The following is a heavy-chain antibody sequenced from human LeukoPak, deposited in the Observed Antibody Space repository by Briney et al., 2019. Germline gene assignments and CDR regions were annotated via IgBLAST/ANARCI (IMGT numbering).Heavy chain of an antibody. J-gene: IGHJ5*02. V-gene: IGHV4-34*01. CDR1: GGSFSGYY. D-gene: IGHD2-2*01. Sequence: PSETLSLTCAVYGGSFSGYYWSWIRQPPGKGLEWIGEINHSGSTNYNPSLKSRVTISVDTSKNQFSLKLSSVTAADTAVYYCARGDNGGCSSTSCYADWFDPWGQGTLVTVCS. CDR2: INHSGST. CDR3: ARGDNGGCSSTSCYADWFDP.